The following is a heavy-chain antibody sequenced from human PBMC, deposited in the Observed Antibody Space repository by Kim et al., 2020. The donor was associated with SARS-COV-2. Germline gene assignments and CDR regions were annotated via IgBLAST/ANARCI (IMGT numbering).Heavy chain of an antibody. CDR1: GYSFTSYW. Sequence: GESLKISCKGSGYSFTSYWIGWVRQMPGKGLEWMGIIYPGDSDTRYSPSFQGQVTISADKSISTAYLQWSSLKASDTAMYYCARLTIYSGTYRNWFDPWGQGTLVTVSS. J-gene: IGHJ5*02. CDR3: ARLTIYSGTYRNWFDP. CDR2: IYPGDSDT. D-gene: IGHD3-9*01. V-gene: IGHV5-51*01.